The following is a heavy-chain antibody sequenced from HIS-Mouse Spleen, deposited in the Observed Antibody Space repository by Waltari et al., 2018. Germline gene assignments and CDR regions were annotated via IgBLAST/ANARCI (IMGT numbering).Heavy chain of an antibody. D-gene: IGHD6-13*01. J-gene: IGHJ2*01. V-gene: IGHV3-53*02. CDR2: IYSGGST. Sequence: EVQLVETGGGLIQPGGSLRLSCAASGFTVSSNYMSWVRQAPGKGLEWVSVIYSGGSTYYADSVKGRFTISIDNSKNTLYLQMNSLRAEDTAVYYCARDHGDSSSWYWYFDLWGRGTLVTVSS. CDR3: ARDHGDSSSWYWYFDL. CDR1: GFTVSSNY.